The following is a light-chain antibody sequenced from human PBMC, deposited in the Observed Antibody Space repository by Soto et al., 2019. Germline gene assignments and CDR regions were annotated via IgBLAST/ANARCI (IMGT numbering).Light chain of an antibody. CDR1: QSISSY. J-gene: IGKJ3*01. Sequence: EIVLTQSPATLSLSPGERATLSCRASQSISSYLAWYQQKPDQAPRLLIYDASNRATVIPARFSGSGSGTDFTLTISSLEPEDFAVYYCHQRMTWPFTFGPGTTVDIK. V-gene: IGKV3-11*01. CDR3: HQRMTWPFT. CDR2: DAS.